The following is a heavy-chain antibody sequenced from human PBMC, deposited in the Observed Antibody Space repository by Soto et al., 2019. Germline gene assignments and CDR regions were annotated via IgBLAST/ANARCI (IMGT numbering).Heavy chain of an antibody. Sequence: GGLLRLSCAAAGFNFDEYGMHWVRQAPGKGLEWVAGLSWDSINIGYADSVRGRFTVSRDNAKNSLFLQMNSLRPEDTALYYCVKDMSSSWTRAHFDYWGQGTQVTVS. D-gene: IGHD2-15*01. CDR2: LSWDSINI. CDR1: GFNFDEYG. J-gene: IGHJ4*02. V-gene: IGHV3-9*01. CDR3: VKDMSSSWTRAHFDY.